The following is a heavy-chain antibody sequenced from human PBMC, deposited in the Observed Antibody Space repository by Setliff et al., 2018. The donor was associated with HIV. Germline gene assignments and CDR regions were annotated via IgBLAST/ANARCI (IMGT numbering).Heavy chain of an antibody. D-gene: IGHD3-22*01. CDR3: AHYYYDTSGQPFDY. Sequence: SETLSLTCPVSGDSTSSYYWSWIRQPSGKGLEWIGYIYTTGSTNYNPSLKSRVTISLDTSKNQLSLKLSSVTAADTAVYYCAHYYYDTSGQPFDYWGQGTLVTVSS. CDR2: IYTTGST. V-gene: IGHV4-4*09. J-gene: IGHJ4*02. CDR1: GDSTSSYY.